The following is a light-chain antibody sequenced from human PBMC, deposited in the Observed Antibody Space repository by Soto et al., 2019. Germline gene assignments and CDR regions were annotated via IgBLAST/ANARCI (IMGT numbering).Light chain of an antibody. CDR3: QQSYSTPPT. CDR1: QSISSY. J-gene: IGKJ1*01. V-gene: IGKV1-39*01. CDR2: AAS. Sequence: DIQMTQSPSSLSASVGERVTITCRASQSISSYLNWYQQKPGKAPKLLIYAASNLQSGVPSRFGGSGSGTDFTLTISSLQPEDFATYYCQQSYSTPPTFGQGTKVEIK.